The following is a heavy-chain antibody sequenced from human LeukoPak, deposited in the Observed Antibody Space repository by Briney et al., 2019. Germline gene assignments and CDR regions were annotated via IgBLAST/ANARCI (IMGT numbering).Heavy chain of an antibody. D-gene: IGHD3-3*01. CDR1: GYTFTSYD. J-gene: IGHJ6*02. V-gene: IGHV1-8*01. CDR2: MNPNSGNT. CDR3: ARASKDDFWSGYYIHYYYYGMDV. Sequence: ASVTVSCTASGYTFTSYDINWVRQATGQGLEWMGWMNPNSGNTGYAQKFQGRVTMTRNTSISTAYMELSSLRSEDTAVYYCARASKDDFWSGYYIHYYYYGMDVWGQGTTVTVSS.